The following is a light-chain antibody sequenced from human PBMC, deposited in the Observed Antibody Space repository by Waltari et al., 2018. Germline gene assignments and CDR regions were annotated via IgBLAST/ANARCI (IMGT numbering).Light chain of an antibody. CDR1: QSISSN. CDR2: GAS. V-gene: IGKV3-15*01. CDR3: QQYNDRPPWT. Sequence: EIVMTQSPATLSLSPGERATLSCRASQSISSNLAWYQQTPGQAPRLLIYGASTRAIGIPGRFSGSGSGTEFTLTISSLQSEDFTVYYCQQYNDRPPWTFGQGTKVDIK. J-gene: IGKJ1*01.